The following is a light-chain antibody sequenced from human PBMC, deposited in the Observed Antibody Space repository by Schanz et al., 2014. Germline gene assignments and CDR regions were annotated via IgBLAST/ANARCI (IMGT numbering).Light chain of an antibody. J-gene: IGKJ2*01. Sequence: EIVLTQSPGTLSLSPGERATLSCRASQSVSSSYLAWYQQKPGQAPRLLIYGASSRATGIPDRFSGSGSGTDFTLTINRLEPEDFAVYYCQQYGSSPWTFGQGTKLEIK. CDR1: QSVSSSY. CDR3: QQYGSSPWT. V-gene: IGKV3-20*01. CDR2: GAS.